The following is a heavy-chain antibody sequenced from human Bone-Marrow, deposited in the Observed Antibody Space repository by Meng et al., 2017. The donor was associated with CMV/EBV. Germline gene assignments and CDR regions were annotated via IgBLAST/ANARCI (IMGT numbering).Heavy chain of an antibody. CDR3: ARLAGCSSTSSYNGMAV. CDR1: GVAITTNSYY. J-gene: IGHJ6*01. D-gene: IGHD2-2*01. CDR2: IHYSGNT. Sequence: WETLSLTCTASGVAITTNSYYWGWVRRPPGKGLEWIGNIHYSGNTNYKPSLESRVTISVDTSKSQFSLKLSSVPAADTAGYYCARLAGCSSTSSYNGMAVWGQGTTVTVSS. V-gene: IGHV4-39*01.